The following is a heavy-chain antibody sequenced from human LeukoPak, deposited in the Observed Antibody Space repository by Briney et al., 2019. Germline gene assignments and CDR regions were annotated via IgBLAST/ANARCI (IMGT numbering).Heavy chain of an antibody. CDR3: ARGTRSGSPDY. J-gene: IGHJ4*02. V-gene: IGHV1-18*01. Sequence: GASVKVSCKASGYTFTSYGISWVRQAPGQGLEWMGWISAYNGDTNYAHKLQGRVTMTTDTSTNTAYMELRSLRSDDTAVYYCARGTRSGSPDYWGQGTLDTVSS. CDR1: GYTFTSYG. CDR2: ISAYNGDT. D-gene: IGHD6-19*01.